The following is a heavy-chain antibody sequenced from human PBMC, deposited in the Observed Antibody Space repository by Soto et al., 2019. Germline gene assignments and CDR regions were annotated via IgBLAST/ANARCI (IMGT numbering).Heavy chain of an antibody. D-gene: IGHD3-9*01. CDR3: ARDPGLVILPPDY. CDR1: GFTFSSYG. J-gene: IGHJ4*02. V-gene: IGHV3-33*01. Sequence: GGSLRLSCAASGFTFSSYGMHWVRQAPGKGLEWVAVIWYDGSNKYYADSVKGRFTISRDNSKNTLYLQMNSLRAEDTAVYYCARDPGLVILPPDYWGQGTLVTVSS. CDR2: IWYDGSNK.